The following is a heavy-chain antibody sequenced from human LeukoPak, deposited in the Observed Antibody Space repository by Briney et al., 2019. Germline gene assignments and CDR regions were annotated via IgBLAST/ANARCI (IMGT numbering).Heavy chain of an antibody. Sequence: ASVKVSCKASGYTFTGYYMHWVRQAPGQGLEWMGWINPNSGGTNYAQKFQGWVTMTRDTSISTAYMELSRLRSDDTAVYYCARGGMGDTTLDFDYWGQGTLVTVSS. CDR3: ARGGMGDTTLDFDY. D-gene: IGHD1-1*01. CDR2: INPNSGGT. CDR1: GYTFTGYY. V-gene: IGHV1-2*04. J-gene: IGHJ4*02.